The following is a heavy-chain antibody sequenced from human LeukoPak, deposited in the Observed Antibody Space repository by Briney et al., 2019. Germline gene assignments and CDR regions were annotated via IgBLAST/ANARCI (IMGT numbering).Heavy chain of an antibody. D-gene: IGHD3-9*01. CDR2: INTDGATT. V-gene: IGHV3-74*01. J-gene: IGHJ4*02. CDR1: GFSFSSHW. CDR3: ARVPRGYDILTGYYRGYYFDY. Sequence: PGGSLRLSCAASGFSFSSHWMHWVRHVPGKELVWVSRINTDGATTTYADSVKGRFTISRDNAKNTLYLQMNSLRVEDTAVYYCARVPRGYDILTGYYRGYYFDYWGQGTLVTVSS.